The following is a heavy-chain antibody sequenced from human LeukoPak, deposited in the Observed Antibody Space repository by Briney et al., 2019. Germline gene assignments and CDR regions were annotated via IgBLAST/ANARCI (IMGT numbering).Heavy chain of an antibody. CDR3: TRDAVVVSY. Sequence: PGGSLRLSCSASGFTFSSYAMHWVRQAPGKGLEWVGFIRSKAYGGTTEYAASVKGRFTISRDDSKSIAYLQMNSLKTEDTAVYYCTRDAVVVSYWGQGTLVTVSS. V-gene: IGHV3-49*04. D-gene: IGHD3-22*01. CDR1: GFTFSSYA. J-gene: IGHJ4*02. CDR2: IRSKAYGGTT.